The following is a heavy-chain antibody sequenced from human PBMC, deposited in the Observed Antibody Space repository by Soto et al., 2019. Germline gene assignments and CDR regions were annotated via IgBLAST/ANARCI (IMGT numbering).Heavy chain of an antibody. CDR1: GGSIRNGDHY. CDR3: VTVNLVGAAYCFDY. CDR2: VYYSGTT. J-gene: IGHJ4*02. D-gene: IGHD1-26*01. Sequence: SETLSLTCTVSGGSIRNGDHYWGWIRQPPGKGLEWIGYVYYSGTTYSHPSLNSRVSISVDTSENQFSLRLTSVTAADTAVYYCVTVNLVGAAYCFDYWGPGTLVTVSS. V-gene: IGHV4-30-4*01.